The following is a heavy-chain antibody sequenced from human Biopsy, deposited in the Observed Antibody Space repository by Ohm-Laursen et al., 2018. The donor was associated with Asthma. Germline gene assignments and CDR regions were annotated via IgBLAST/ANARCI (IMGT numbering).Heavy chain of an antibody. J-gene: IGHJ5*02. CDR3: ARGQKSAGDRWFDP. CDR2: INPNSGAT. D-gene: IGHD6-13*01. V-gene: IGHV1-2*06. CDR1: GYPFIGYH. Sequence: ASVKVSCKASGYPFIGYHIHWMRQAPGQGLEWMGRINPNSGATNYAQKFQGRVTMTRDTSISTSYMEVSRLRSDDTAVYYCARGQKSAGDRWFDPWGQGTLVTVSS.